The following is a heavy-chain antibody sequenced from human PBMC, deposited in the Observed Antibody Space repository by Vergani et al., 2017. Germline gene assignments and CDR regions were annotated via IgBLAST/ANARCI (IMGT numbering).Heavy chain of an antibody. CDR2: IRSKANSYAT. V-gene: IGHV3-73*02. D-gene: IGHD1-14*01. J-gene: IGHJ4*02. CDR3: TREPPLTGFFDY. Sequence: EVQLVESGGGLVQPGGSLKLSCAASGFTFSGSAMHWVRQASGKGLEWVGRIRSKANSYATAYAASVKGRFTISRDDSKNTAYLQMNSLKTEDTAVYYCTREPPLTGFFDYWGQGTLVTVSS. CDR1: GFTFSGSA.